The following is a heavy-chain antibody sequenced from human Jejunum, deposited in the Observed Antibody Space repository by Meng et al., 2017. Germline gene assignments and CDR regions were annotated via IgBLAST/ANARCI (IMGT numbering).Heavy chain of an antibody. CDR3: AKDFIEVAGGGWFDP. D-gene: IGHD6-19*01. CDR1: GFKFSSYA. CDR2: ISGSGHTT. J-gene: IGHJ5*02. V-gene: IGHV3-23*01. Sequence: GGSLRLSCAASGFKFSSYAMSWVRQAPGKGLEWVSTISGSGHTTYHADSVKGRFTISRDNSKNTVSLQMNSLRAEDTAVYYCAKDFIEVAGGGWFDPWGQGTLVTVSS.